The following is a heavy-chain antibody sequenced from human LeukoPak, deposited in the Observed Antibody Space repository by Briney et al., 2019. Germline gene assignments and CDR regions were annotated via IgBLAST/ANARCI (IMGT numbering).Heavy chain of an antibody. V-gene: IGHV3-33*01. J-gene: IGHJ5*02. CDR1: GFTLSSYG. D-gene: IGHD3-3*01. CDR2: IWYDGGYK. CDR3: AREGAERLFVSNWFDP. Sequence: GGSLRLSCAASGFTLSSYGMHWVRQAPGKGLEWVAVIWYDGGYKYYADSVKSRLIITRDNSKNMLYLQMNSLRAEDTAVYYCAREGAERLFVSNWFDPWGQGTLVTVSS.